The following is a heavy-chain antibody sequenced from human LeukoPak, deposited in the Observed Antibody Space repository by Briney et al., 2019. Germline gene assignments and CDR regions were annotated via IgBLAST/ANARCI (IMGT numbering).Heavy chain of an antibody. CDR2: IFYSGST. J-gene: IGHJ4*02. CDR1: SGSISTSNYY. CDR3: ARGVNSGYFDY. D-gene: IGHD1-26*01. V-gene: IGHV4-39*07. Sequence: SETLSLTCTVSSGSISTSNYYWGWVRQPPGKALEWIGNIFYSGSTYYSPSLKSRVTISLDTSRNQFSLKLTSVTAADTAVYYCARGVNSGYFDYCGQGTLVTVSS.